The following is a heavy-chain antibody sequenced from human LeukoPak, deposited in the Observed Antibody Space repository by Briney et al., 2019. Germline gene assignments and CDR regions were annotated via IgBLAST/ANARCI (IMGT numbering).Heavy chain of an antibody. J-gene: IGHJ3*02. V-gene: IGHV4-59*08. Sequence: SETLSLTCTVSGGSISSYYWSWIRQPPGKGLEWIGYIYYSGSTNYNPSLKSRVTISVDTSKNQFSLKLSSVTAADTAVYYCARHVWYPQDAFDIWSQGTMVTVSS. CDR1: GGSISSYY. CDR2: IYYSGST. D-gene: IGHD6-13*01. CDR3: ARHVWYPQDAFDI.